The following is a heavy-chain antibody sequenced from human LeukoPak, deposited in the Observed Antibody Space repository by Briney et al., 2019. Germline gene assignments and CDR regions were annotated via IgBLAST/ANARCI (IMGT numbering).Heavy chain of an antibody. CDR3: ATDASARTYTDGFDI. J-gene: IGHJ3*02. V-gene: IGHV1-24*01. CDR2: FDPEDGET. D-gene: IGHD2-2*02. Sequence: ASVKVSCKVSGYTLTELSMHWVRQAPGKGLEWMGGFDPEDGETIYAQKFQGRVTMTEDTSTDTAYMELSSLRSEDTAVYYCATDASARTYTDGFDIWGQGTMVTVSS. CDR1: GYTLTELS.